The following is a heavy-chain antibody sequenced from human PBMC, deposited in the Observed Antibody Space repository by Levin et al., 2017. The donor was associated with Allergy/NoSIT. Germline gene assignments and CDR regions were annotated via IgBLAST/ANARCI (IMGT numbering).Heavy chain of an antibody. CDR1: GGSFSGYY. D-gene: IGHD6-13*01. CDR3: ARGHIAAAEKMFDP. CDR2: INHSGST. Sequence: SETLSLTCAVYGGSFSGYYWSWIRQPPGKGLEWIGEINHSGSTNYNPSLKSRVTISVDTSKNQFSLKLSSVTAADTAVYYCARGHIAAAEKMFDPWGQGTLVTVSS. J-gene: IGHJ5*02. V-gene: IGHV4-34*01.